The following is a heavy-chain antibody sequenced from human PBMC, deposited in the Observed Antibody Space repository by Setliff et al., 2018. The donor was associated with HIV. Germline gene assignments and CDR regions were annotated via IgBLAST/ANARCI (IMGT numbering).Heavy chain of an antibody. Sequence: VGSLRLSCAASGFIFSSYGMHWVRQAPGKGLEWVAFLRFDGSNQYYADSVKGRFTISRDNSRNTLYLQMHSLTPEDTAVYYCAKDVARRLAAIGRRGFFDSWGQGTLVTVSS. J-gene: IGHJ4*02. V-gene: IGHV3-30*02. D-gene: IGHD6-13*01. CDR2: LRFDGSNQ. CDR3: AKDVARRLAAIGRRGFFDS. CDR1: GFIFSSYG.